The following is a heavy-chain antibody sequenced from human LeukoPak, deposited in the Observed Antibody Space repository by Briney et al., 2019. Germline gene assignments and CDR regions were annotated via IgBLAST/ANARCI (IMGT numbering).Heavy chain of an antibody. D-gene: IGHD5-24*01. CDR3: ARGLPGGTARQLDVFDY. V-gene: IGHV3-53*01. Sequence: GGSLRLSCAASGFTISLNYMGWVRQAPGKGLEWVATIYTGDSRDYLESVRGRFTISTDKSKSMLYLQMNSLRVEDTAVYFCARGLPGGTARQLDVFDYWGQGTLVTVSS. CDR1: GFTISLNY. CDR2: IYTGDSR. J-gene: IGHJ4*02.